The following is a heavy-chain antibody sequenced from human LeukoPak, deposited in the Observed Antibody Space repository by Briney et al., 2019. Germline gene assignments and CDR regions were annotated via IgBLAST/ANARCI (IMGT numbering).Heavy chain of an antibody. Sequence: GGSLRLSCAASGFTFSSYAMSRVRQAPGKGLEWVSGITGSGGATHDSDSVKGRFTISRDNSKNTLYLQMNRLRAEDTAVYYCAKHRDIYGSGTYYDFWGQGALVTVSP. CDR2: ITGSGGAT. CDR3: AKHRDIYGSGTYYDF. V-gene: IGHV3-23*01. CDR1: GFTFSSYA. J-gene: IGHJ4*02. D-gene: IGHD3-10*01.